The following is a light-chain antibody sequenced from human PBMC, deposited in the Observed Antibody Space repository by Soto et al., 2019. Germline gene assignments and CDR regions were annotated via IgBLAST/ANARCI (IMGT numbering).Light chain of an antibody. CDR3: QVWDTGTAHVV. CDR1: YLGDKS. J-gene: IGLJ3*02. CDR2: DDS. V-gene: IGLV3-21*02. Sequence: VLTQPPSLSVAPGQTARITCGGDYLGDKSVYWSQQKTGQAPVQVVYDDSDRPSGIPERFSGSNSGNTATLTISRVEAEDEADYYCQVWDTGTAHVVFGGGTKVTVL.